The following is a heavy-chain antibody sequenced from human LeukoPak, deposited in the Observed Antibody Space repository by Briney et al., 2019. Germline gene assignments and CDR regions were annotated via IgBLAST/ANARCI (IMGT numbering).Heavy chain of an antibody. J-gene: IGHJ5*02. Sequence: SETLSLTCAVYGGSFSGYYWSRIRQPPGKGLEWIGEINYSGSTNYNPSLRSRVTISVDTSKNQFSLKLSSVTAADTAVYYCARGREQLVSWFDPWGQGTLVTVSS. V-gene: IGHV4-34*01. D-gene: IGHD6-13*01. CDR1: GGSFSGYY. CDR3: ARGREQLVSWFDP. CDR2: INYSGST.